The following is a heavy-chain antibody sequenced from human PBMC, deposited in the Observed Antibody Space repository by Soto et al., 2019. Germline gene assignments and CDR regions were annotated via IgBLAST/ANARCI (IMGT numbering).Heavy chain of an antibody. J-gene: IGHJ5*02. CDR1: GGSISSSSYY. V-gene: IGHV4-39*01. D-gene: IGHD6-13*01. CDR2: IYYSGST. Sequence: SETLSLTCTVSGGSISSSSYYWGWIRQPPGKGLEWIGSIYYSGSTYYNPSLKSRVTISGDTSKNQFSLKLSSVTAADTAVYYCARLPGYSRSQSSEEWFDPWGQGTLVTVSS. CDR3: ARLPGYSRSQSSEEWFDP.